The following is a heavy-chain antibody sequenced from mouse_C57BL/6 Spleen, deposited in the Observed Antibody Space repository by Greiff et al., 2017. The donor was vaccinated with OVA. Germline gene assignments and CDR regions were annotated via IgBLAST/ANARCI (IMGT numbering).Heavy chain of an antibody. CDR3: AINGNPRYFDV. Sequence: EVQLQQSGPELVKPGASVKISCKASGYTFTDYYMNWVKQSHGKSLEWIGDINPNNGGTSYNQKFKGKATLTVDKSSSTAYMEFRSLTSEDSAVYYCAINGNPRYFDVWGTGTTVTVSS. CDR1: GYTFTDYY. V-gene: IGHV1-26*01. D-gene: IGHD2-1*01. J-gene: IGHJ1*03. CDR2: INPNNGGT.